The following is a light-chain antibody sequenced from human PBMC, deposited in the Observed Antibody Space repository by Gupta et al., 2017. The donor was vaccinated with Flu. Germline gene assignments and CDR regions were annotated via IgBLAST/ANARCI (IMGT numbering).Light chain of an antibody. J-gene: IGKJ3*01. Sequence: EIVLTQSPGTLSLSSGERGTLSCRASQNNGSSYLAWYQQKPGQAPRLLIYDVSSRATGIPDRFSGSGSGTDFTLTISRLEPEDIAVYYCQQYVSSPFTFGPGTKVEVK. CDR3: QQYVSSPFT. CDR1: QNNGSSY. CDR2: DVS. V-gene: IGKV3-20*01.